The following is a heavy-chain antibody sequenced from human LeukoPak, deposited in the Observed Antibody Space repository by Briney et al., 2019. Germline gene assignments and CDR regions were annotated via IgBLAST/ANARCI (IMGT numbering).Heavy chain of an antibody. J-gene: IGHJ6*03. CDR1: GYTFTSYG. CDR3: AREGGLLAAAGYYYYYYMDV. Sequence: ASVKVSCKASGYTFTSYGISWVRQAPGQGLEWMGWISAYNGNTNYAQKLQGRVTMTTDTSTSTAYMELRSLRSDDTAVYYCAREGGLLAAAGYYYYYYMDVWGKGTTVTVSS. V-gene: IGHV1-18*01. D-gene: IGHD6-13*01. CDR2: ISAYNGNT.